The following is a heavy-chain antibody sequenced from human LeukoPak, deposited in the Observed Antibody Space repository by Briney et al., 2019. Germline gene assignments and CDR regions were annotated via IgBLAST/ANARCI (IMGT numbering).Heavy chain of an antibody. Sequence: GGSLRLSCAASGFTVSSNYMSWVRQAPGKGLEWVSVIYSGGSTYYADSVKGRFTISRDNSKNTLYLQMNSLRAEDTAVYYCARDGMVVPPYGMDVWGQGTTVTVSS. CDR1: GFTVSSNY. D-gene: IGHD3-10*01. V-gene: IGHV3-66*01. J-gene: IGHJ6*02. CDR2: IYSGGST. CDR3: ARDGMVVPPYGMDV.